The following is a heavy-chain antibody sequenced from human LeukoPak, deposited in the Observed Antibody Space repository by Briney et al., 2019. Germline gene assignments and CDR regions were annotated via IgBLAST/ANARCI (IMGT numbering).Heavy chain of an antibody. CDR3: ARDLDYDAFDI. CDR2: IIPIFGTA. J-gene: IGHJ3*02. D-gene: IGHD3-16*01. CDR1: GGTFISYA. Sequence: EASVKVSCKASGGTFISYAISWVRQAPGQGLEWMGGIIPIFGTANYAQKFQGRVTITADESTSTAYMELSSLRSEDTAVYYCARDLDYDAFDIWGQGTMVTVSS. V-gene: IGHV1-69*13.